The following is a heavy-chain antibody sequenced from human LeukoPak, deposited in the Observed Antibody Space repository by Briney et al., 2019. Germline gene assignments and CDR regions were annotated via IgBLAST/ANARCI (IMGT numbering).Heavy chain of an antibody. CDR3: ARDMMMRFGELSFNFDY. J-gene: IGHJ4*02. D-gene: IGHD3-10*01. V-gene: IGHV3-33*01. CDR2: IWYGGSNK. Sequence: GGSLRLSCAASGFTFSSYGMHWVRQAPGKGLEWVAVIWYGGSNKYYADSVKGRFTISRDNSKNTLYLQMNSLRAEDTAVYYCARDMMMRFGELSFNFDYWGQGTLVTVSS. CDR1: GFTFSSYG.